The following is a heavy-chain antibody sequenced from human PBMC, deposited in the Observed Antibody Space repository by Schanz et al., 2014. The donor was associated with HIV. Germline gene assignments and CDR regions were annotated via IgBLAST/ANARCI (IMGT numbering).Heavy chain of an antibody. V-gene: IGHV3-30*18. Sequence: QVQLAESGGGVVQPGRSLRLSCVASGFTFNNYGMHWVRQAPGKGLEWVAVISYDGTKKNYADSMKGPFSISRDNSKNTVYLQMKSLRSNDTAVYYCAKDRNYYDSKYRGKGNYYYYYGMDVWGQGTTVTVSS. CDR2: ISYDGTKK. J-gene: IGHJ6*02. CDR1: GFTFNNYG. CDR3: AKDRNYYDSKYRGKGNYYYYYGMDV. D-gene: IGHD3-22*01.